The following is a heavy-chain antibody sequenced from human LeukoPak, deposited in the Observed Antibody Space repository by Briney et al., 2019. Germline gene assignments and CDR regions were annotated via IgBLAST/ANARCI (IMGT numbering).Heavy chain of an antibody. J-gene: IGHJ6*02. V-gene: IGHV4-59*01. Sequence: PSETLSLTCTVSGGSISSYYWSWIRQPPGKGLEWIGYIYYSGSTNYNPSLKSRVTISVDTSKNQFSLKLSSVTAADTAVYYCVRVSDYVWGSYRYQDDYGWDVWGQGTTVTVSS. D-gene: IGHD3-16*02. CDR1: GGSISSYY. CDR3: VRVSDYVWGSYRYQDDYGWDV. CDR2: IYYSGST.